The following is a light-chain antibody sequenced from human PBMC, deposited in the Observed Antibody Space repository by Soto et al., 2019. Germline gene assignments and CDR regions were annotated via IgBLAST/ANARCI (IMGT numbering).Light chain of an antibody. Sequence: EIVLTQSPGTLSLSPGERAPLSCRASQSVSSCLAWYQQKPGQAPRLLIYDASNRATGIPARFSGSGSGTEFTLTINSLQSEDFAVYYCQQYNNWPRTFGQGTKVDIK. CDR1: QSVSSC. CDR2: DAS. J-gene: IGKJ1*01. V-gene: IGKV3D-15*01. CDR3: QQYNNWPRT.